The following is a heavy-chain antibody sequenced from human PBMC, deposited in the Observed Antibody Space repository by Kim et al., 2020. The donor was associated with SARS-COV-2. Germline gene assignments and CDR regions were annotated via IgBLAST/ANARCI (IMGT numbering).Heavy chain of an antibody. D-gene: IGHD2-15*01. CDR1: GFTFSTYW. CDR3: ARGDISYGMDV. J-gene: IGHJ6*02. CDR2: INTDGSST. V-gene: IGHV3-74*01. Sequence: GGFLRLSCAASGFTFSTYWMYWVRQAPGKGLVCVSRINTDGSSTTYADSVKGRFTISRDNAKNTLYLQMNSLRGEDTAVYYCARGDISYGMDVWGQGTTV.